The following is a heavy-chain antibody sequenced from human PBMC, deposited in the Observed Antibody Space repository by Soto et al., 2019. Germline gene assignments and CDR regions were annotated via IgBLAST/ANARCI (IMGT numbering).Heavy chain of an antibody. CDR2: ISSSSSTI. J-gene: IGHJ6*04. V-gene: IGHV3-48*01. CDR3: PSEEEPSYTYSVMAV. D-gene: IGHD1-26*01. CDR1: GLTFSSYS. Sequence: GGSLRLSCAASGLTFSSYSMNWVRQAPGKGLEWVSYISSSSSTIYYADSVKGRFTISRDNAKNSLYLQMNSLRAEDTAVYYCPSEEEPSYTYSVMAVWGKGTTVPVSP.